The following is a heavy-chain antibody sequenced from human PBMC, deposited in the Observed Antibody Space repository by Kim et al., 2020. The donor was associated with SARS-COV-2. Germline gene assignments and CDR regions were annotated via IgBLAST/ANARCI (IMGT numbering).Heavy chain of an antibody. CDR1: GFTFSSYW. D-gene: IGHD3-10*01. CDR2: IKQDGSEK. V-gene: IGHV3-7*01. CDR3: ARDLRMYGSGSYGGAYFDY. J-gene: IGHJ4*02. Sequence: GGSLRLSCAASGFTFSSYWMSWVRQAPGKGLEWVANIKQDGSEKYYVDSVKGRFTISRDNAKNSLYLQMNSLRAEDTAVYYCARDLRMYGSGSYGGAYFDYWGQGTLVTVSS.